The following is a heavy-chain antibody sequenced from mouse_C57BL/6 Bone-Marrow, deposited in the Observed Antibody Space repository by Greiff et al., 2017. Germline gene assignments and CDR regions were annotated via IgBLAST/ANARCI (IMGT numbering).Heavy chain of an antibody. V-gene: IGHV1-81*01. CDR2: IYPRSGNT. Sequence: VKLMESGAELARPGASVKLSCKASGYTFTSYGISWVKQRTGQGLEWIGEIYPRSGNTYYNEKFKGKATLTADKSSSTAYMELRSLTSEDSAVYFCARNYYGSSPWFAYWGQETLVTVSA. CDR3: ARNYYGSSPWFAY. D-gene: IGHD1-1*01. J-gene: IGHJ3*01. CDR1: GYTFTSYG.